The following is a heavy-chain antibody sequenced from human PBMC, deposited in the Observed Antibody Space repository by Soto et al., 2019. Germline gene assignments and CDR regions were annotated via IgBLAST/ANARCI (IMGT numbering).Heavy chain of an antibody. J-gene: IGHJ4*02. CDR1: GFTFSSYS. Sequence: GGSLRLSCAASGFTFSSYSVNWVRQAPGKGLEWVSSISSSSSYIYYADSVKGRFTISRDNAKNSLYLQMNSLRAEDTAVYYCAREPTQVYFDYWGQGTLVTVSS. V-gene: IGHV3-21*01. CDR3: AREPTQVYFDY. CDR2: ISSSSSYI.